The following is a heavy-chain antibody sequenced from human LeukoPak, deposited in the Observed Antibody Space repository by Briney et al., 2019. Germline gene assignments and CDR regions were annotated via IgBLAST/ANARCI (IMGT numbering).Heavy chain of an antibody. CDR2: IFYSGST. J-gene: IGHJ4*02. CDR3: AGRPARYFDH. CDR1: GDSISSYY. D-gene: IGHD1-26*01. V-gene: IGHV4-59*01. Sequence: SETLSLTCTVSGDSISSYYWSWIRQPPGEGLQWIGYIFYSGSTNYNASLRSRVAISVDTSKNQFSLRLTSVTAADTAVYYCAGRPARYFDHWGQGALVTVSS.